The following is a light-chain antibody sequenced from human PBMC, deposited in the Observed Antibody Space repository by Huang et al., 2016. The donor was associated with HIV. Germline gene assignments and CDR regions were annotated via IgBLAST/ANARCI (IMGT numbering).Light chain of an antibody. CDR2: DAS. CDR3: QQYGSSPPYT. J-gene: IGKJ2*01. CDR1: QSLRSRY. Sequence: EIVLTQSPGTLSLSPGERATLSCRASQSLRSRYLAWYQQRPGQAPSLLIYDASTRATGIPERFSGSWSGTDFTLTISRLEPEDFVVYYCQQYGSSPPYTFGQGTKLEIK. V-gene: IGKV3-20*01.